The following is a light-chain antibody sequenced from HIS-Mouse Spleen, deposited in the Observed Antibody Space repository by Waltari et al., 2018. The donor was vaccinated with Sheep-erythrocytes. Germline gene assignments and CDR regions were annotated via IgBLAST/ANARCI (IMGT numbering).Light chain of an antibody. CDR1: SSYVGGYNY. CDR2: YVS. J-gene: IGLJ2*01. V-gene: IGLV2-11*01. CDR3: CSYAGSYTFVV. Sequence: QSALTHPRSVSVSPGQSVTLSCTGPSSYVGGYNYVSWYQQHPGKAPKLMIYYVSKRPSGVPDRFSGSKSGNTASLTISGLQAEDEADYYCCSYAGSYTFVVFGGGTKLTVL.